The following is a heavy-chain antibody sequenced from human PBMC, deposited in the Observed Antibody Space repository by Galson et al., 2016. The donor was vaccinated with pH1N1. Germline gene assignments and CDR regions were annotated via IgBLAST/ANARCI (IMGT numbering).Heavy chain of an antibody. Sequence: SLRLSCAASGFTFSSYWMSWVRQAPGKGLEWVANIKQDGSVKWYVDSVKGRFTISRDYAKNSVYLHMNSLRGEDTAVYYCARKGFKDVWVQGTTVTVSS. V-gene: IGHV3-7*01. CDR1: GFTFSSYW. CDR3: ARKGFKDV. J-gene: IGHJ6*02. CDR2: IKQDGSVK.